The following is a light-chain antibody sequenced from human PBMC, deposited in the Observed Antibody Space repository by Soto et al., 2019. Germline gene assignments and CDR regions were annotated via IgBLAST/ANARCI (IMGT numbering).Light chain of an antibody. Sequence: IVLTQSPGTLSLSPGERATLSCRASQSVSSSYLAWYQRKPGQAPRLLIYDASSRATGIPDRFSGSGSGTDFTLTISSLEPEDFAVYYCQQYGSSPYTFGQGTKLEIK. J-gene: IGKJ2*01. CDR3: QQYGSSPYT. CDR1: QSVSSSY. CDR2: DAS. V-gene: IGKV3-20*01.